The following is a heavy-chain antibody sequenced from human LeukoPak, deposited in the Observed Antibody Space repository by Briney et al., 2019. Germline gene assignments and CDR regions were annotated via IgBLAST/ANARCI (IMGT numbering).Heavy chain of an antibody. J-gene: IGHJ3*02. CDR1: GGSISSSSYY. V-gene: IGHV4-39*02. CDR2: IYYSGST. Sequence: SETLSLTCTVSGGSISSSSYYWGWIRQPPGKGLEWIGSIYYSGSTYYNPSLKSRVTISVDTSKNQFSLKLSSVTAADTAVYYCARDSDAFDIWGQGTMVTVSS. CDR3: ARDSDAFDI.